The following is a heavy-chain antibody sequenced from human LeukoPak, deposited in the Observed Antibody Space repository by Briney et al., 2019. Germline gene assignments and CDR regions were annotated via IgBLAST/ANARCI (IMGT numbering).Heavy chain of an antibody. V-gene: IGHV3-30-3*01. CDR3: ARNLPSSGYYLDY. CDR2: ISYDGSNK. D-gene: IGHD3-22*01. Sequence: PGGSLRLSCAASGFTFSSYAMHWVRQAPGKGLEWVAVISYDGSNKYYADSVKGRFTISRDNSKNTLYLQMNSLRAEDTAVYYCARNLPSSGYYLDYWGQGTLVNVSS. J-gene: IGHJ4*02. CDR1: GFTFSSYA.